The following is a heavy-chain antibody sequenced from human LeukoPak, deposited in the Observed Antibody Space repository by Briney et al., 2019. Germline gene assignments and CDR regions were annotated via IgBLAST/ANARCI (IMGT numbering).Heavy chain of an antibody. Sequence: ASVKVSCKASGYTFTSYGISWVRQAPGQGLEWMGWISAYNGNTNYAQKLQGRVTMTTETSTTTAYMELGSLRSDDTAVYYCARDGTVAGTGDAFDIWGQGTMVTVSS. J-gene: IGHJ3*02. CDR3: ARDGTVAGTGDAFDI. CDR1: GYTFTSYG. D-gene: IGHD6-19*01. CDR2: ISAYNGNT. V-gene: IGHV1-18*01.